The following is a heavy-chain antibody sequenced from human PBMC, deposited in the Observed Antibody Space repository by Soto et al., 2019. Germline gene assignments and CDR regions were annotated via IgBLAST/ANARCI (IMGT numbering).Heavy chain of an antibody. CDR3: ARDSRNRNFFDY. CDR1: GFTVSSNY. CDR2: IYSGGST. D-gene: IGHD2-2*01. V-gene: IGHV3-53*01. Sequence: EVQLVESGGGLIQPGGSLRLSCAASGFTVSSNYMTWVRQAPGKGLEWVPVIYSGGSTYYADSVKGRFTISRDNSKNTLYLQMNSLRAEDTALYYCARDSRNRNFFDYWGQGTLVTVSS. J-gene: IGHJ4*02.